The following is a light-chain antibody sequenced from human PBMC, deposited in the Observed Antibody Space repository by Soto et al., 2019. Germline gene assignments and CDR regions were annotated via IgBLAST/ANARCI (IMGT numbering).Light chain of an antibody. CDR3: HQYNSWPPGT. CDR1: QSVRSN. CDR2: DAS. Sequence: TQSPGTLSLSPGERATLSCRASQSVRSNLAWYQQKPGQAPRLLISDASTRATGIPARFSGSGSGTEFTLTISSLQSEDFALYYCHQYNSWPPGTFGQGTKVDIK. V-gene: IGKV3-15*01. J-gene: IGKJ2*01.